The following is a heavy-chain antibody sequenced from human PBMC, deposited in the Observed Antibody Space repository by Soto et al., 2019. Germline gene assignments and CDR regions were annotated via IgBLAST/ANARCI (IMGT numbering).Heavy chain of an antibody. J-gene: IGHJ4*02. V-gene: IGHV1-3*01. D-gene: IGHD5-12*01. CDR2: INAGNGNT. CDR1: GYTFTSYA. Sequence: GASVKVSCKASGYTFTSYAMHWVRQAPGQRLEWMGWINAGNGNTKYSQKFQGRVTMTTDTSTSTAYMELRSLRSDDTAVYYCARDLHVDIVATAAFDYWGQGTMVTVSS. CDR3: ARDLHVDIVATAAFDY.